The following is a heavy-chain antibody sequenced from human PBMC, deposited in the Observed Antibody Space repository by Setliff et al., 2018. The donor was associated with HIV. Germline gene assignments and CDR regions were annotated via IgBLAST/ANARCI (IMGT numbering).Heavy chain of an antibody. CDR2: INHSGST. Sequence: SETLSLTCAVYGGSFSGYYWSWSRQSPGKGLEWIGEINHSGSTKYNPSLKSRVTISVDTSKNQFSLKLSSVTAADTAVYYCARGTAYYNFWSGYSQDYYYMDVWGKGTTVTVSS. V-gene: IGHV4-34*01. J-gene: IGHJ6*03. CDR1: GGSFSGYY. CDR3: ARGTAYYNFWSGYSQDYYYMDV. D-gene: IGHD3-3*01.